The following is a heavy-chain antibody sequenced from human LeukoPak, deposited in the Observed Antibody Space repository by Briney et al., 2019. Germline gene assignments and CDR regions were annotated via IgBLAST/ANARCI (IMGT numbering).Heavy chain of an antibody. Sequence: LSETLSLTCSISGGSISINNFWWGWIRQSPGKAMEWVGSVYYSGSTYYNPSLTRRLTMSVDTSKNQFSLKLTSLTAADTAVYYCARGTSFGLMNSDNWGQGTLVIVSS. J-gene: IGHJ4*02. CDR2: VYYSGST. V-gene: IGHV4-39*07. D-gene: IGHD2-8*01. CDR3: ARGTSFGLMNSDN. CDR1: GGSISINNFW.